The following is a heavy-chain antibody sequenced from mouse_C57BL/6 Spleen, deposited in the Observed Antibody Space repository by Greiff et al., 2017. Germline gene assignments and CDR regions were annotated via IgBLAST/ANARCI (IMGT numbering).Heavy chain of an antibody. CDR2: ISSGSSTI. CDR1: GFTFSDYG. D-gene: IGHD4-1*01. V-gene: IGHV5-17*01. Sequence: DVKLVESGGGLVKPGGSLKLSCAASGFTFSDYGMHWVRQAPEKGLEWVAYISSGSSTIYYADTVKGRFTISRDNAKNTLFLQMTSLRSEDTAMYYCARPNWDGWFAYWGQGTLVTVSA. J-gene: IGHJ3*01. CDR3: ARPNWDGWFAY.